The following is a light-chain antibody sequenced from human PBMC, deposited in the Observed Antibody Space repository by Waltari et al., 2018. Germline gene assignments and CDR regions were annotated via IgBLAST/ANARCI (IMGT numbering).Light chain of an antibody. V-gene: IGKV1-5*01. CDR1: RPITTY. CDR3: QQYHTYWT. Sequence: DIQMTQSPSSLSASLGDGVTITCRASRPITTYVNWYQQKPGKAPKLLIYDASTLESGVPSRFSGSESGTEFTLTISSLQPDDFATYYCQQYHTYWTFGQGTKVEIK. CDR2: DAS. J-gene: IGKJ1*01.